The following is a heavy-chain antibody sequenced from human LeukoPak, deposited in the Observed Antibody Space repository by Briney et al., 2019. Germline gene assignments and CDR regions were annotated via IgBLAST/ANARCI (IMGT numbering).Heavy chain of an antibody. CDR2: VRVAPYGGTT. J-gene: IGHJ4*02. CDR1: GFTFGDFA. D-gene: IGHD4-17*01. CDR3: TRDRRGDYPHFDN. Sequence: GGSLRLSCTGSGFTFGDFAISWVRRAPGKGLEWLGFVRVAPYGGTTDYAPSVKGRFTISRDDSKSTAYLQMNSLTAEDTAMYYCTRDRRGDYPHFDNWGQGTRVAVSS. V-gene: IGHV3-49*04.